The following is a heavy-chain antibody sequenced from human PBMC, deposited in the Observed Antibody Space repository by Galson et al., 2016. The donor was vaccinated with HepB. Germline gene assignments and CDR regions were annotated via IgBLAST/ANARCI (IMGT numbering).Heavy chain of an antibody. CDR1: GFTFSDYY. CDR2: ISSSGSTI. D-gene: IGHD6-6*01. V-gene: IGHV3-11*01. J-gene: IGHJ6*02. CDR3: ARAREYTRTIGRMDV. Sequence: SLRLSCAASGFTFSDYYMSWIRQAPGKRLEWVSYISSSGSTIYYADSVKGRFTISRDNAKNSLYLQMNSPRAEDTAVYYCARAREYTRTIGRMDVWGQGTTVTVSS.